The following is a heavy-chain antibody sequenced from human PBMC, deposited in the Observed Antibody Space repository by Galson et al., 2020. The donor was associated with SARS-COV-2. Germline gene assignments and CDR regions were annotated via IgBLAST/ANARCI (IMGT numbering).Heavy chain of an antibody. V-gene: IGHV3-43D*03. CDR2: ITWDGLST. CDR1: GFTFNNYA. Sequence: GGSLRLSCSTSGFTFNNYAFHWVRQAPGKGLEWVSLITWDGLSTYYAESVKGRFTISRDNSKNSLYLQMNSLRADDTALYYCAKDLHDYGDFARRGGYYYGMDVWGQGTTVTGSS. CDR3: AKDLHDYGDFARRGGYYYGMDV. D-gene: IGHD4-17*01. J-gene: IGHJ6*02.